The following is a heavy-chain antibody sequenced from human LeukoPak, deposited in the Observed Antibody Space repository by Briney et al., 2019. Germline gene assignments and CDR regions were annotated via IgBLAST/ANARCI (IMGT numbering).Heavy chain of an antibody. V-gene: IGHV4-34*01. J-gene: IGHJ5*02. CDR3: ARGGIGHWFDP. Sequence: PSETLSLTCAVYGGSFSGYYWSWIRQPPGKGLEWIGEINHSGSTNHNPSLKSRVTISVDTSKNQFSLKLSSVTAADTAVYYCARGGIGHWFDPWGQGTLVTVSS. CDR2: INHSGST. CDR1: GGSFSGYY. D-gene: IGHD1-14*01.